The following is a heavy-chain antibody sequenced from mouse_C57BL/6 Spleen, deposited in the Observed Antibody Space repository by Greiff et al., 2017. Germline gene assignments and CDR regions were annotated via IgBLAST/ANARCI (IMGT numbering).Heavy chain of an antibody. D-gene: IGHD2-4*01. J-gene: IGHJ2*01. V-gene: IGHV1-69*01. CDR2: IDPSDSYT. Sequence: VQLQQPGAELVMPGASVKLSCKASGYTFTSYWMHWVKQRPGQGLEWIGEIDPSDSYTNYNQKFKGKSTLTVDKSSSPAYMQLSSLTSEDSAVYSCARRYYDYDGGDYFDYWGQGTTLTVSS. CDR3: ARRYYDYDGGDYFDY. CDR1: GYTFTSYW.